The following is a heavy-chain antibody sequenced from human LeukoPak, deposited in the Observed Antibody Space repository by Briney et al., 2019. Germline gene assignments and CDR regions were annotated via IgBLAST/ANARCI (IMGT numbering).Heavy chain of an antibody. CDR1: GGSLSGYY. D-gene: IGHD6-13*01. J-gene: IGHJ5*02. Sequence: SETLSLTCAVYGGSLSGYYWSWIRQPPGKGLEWIGEINHSGSTNYNPSLKSRVTISVDTSKNQFSLKLSSVTAADTAVYYCARGGRSSSWRTFGWFDPWGQGTLVTVSS. CDR3: ARGGRSSSWRTFGWFDP. V-gene: IGHV4-34*01. CDR2: INHSGST.